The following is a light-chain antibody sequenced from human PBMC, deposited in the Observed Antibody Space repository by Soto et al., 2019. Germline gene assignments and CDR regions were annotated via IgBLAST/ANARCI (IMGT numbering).Light chain of an antibody. J-gene: IGLJ3*02. CDR3: SSYTTSATLV. Sequence: QAVVTQPPSVSGAPGQRVTISCTGSSSNIGAGYDVHWYQQLPGTAPKLLIYGNKYRPSGVPGRFSGSKSGTSASLAVTGLQSEDEADYYCSSYTTSATLVFGGGTKLTVL. CDR1: SSNIGAGYD. V-gene: IGLV1-40*01. CDR2: GNK.